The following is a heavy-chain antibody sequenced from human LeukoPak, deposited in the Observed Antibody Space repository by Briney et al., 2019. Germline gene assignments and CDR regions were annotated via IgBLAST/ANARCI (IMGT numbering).Heavy chain of an antibody. V-gene: IGHV3-30*04. Sequence: GGSLRLSCAASGFTFSSYSIHWVRQAPGKGLEWVAVISSDGIKKSYADSVKGRFTVSRDNSKHTLYLQMNSLRAEDTALYYCAREGHYDILTGYSPVEYYFYYMDVWGKGTTVTVSS. J-gene: IGHJ6*03. CDR1: GFTFSSYS. CDR2: ISSDGIKK. D-gene: IGHD3-9*01. CDR3: AREGHYDILTGYSPVEYYFYYMDV.